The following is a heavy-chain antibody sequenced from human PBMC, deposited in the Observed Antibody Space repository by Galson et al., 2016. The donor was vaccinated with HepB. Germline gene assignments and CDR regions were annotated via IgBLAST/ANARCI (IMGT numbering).Heavy chain of an antibody. CDR1: GGSISSYY. V-gene: IGHV4-59*01. D-gene: IGHD6-13*01. Sequence: SETLSLTCTVSGGSISSYYWSWIRQPPGKGLEWIGYVYYSGSTDYNPSLNSRVSISVDTSKNQFSLKLSSVTAADTAMYYCARVTRITATGTGFDYWGQGTLVTDSS. J-gene: IGHJ4*02. CDR2: VYYSGST. CDR3: ARVTRITATGTGFDY.